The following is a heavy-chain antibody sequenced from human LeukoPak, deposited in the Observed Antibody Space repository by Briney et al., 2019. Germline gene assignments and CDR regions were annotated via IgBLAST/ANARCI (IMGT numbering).Heavy chain of an antibody. CDR3: ARDRSSGWSFDY. CDR1: GGSISSYY. V-gene: IGHV4-4*07. D-gene: IGHD6-19*01. CDR2: IHAGGST. Sequence: PSETLSLTCTVPGGSISSYYWSWIRQPAGKGLEWIGRIHAGGSTNYNPSLKSRVTLSVDTSKNQFSLRLNSLTAADTAVYYCARDRSSGWSFDYWGQGILVTASS. J-gene: IGHJ4*02.